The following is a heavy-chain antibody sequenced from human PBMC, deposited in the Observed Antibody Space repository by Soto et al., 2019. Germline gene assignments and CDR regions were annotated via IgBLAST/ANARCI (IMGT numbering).Heavy chain of an antibody. D-gene: IGHD2-8*02. CDR3: AKATATGGGAFEI. CDR1: GFICSSYD. CDR2: ILVGGST. J-gene: IGHJ3*02. V-gene: IGHV3-23*01. Sequence: PAGSLRLSCAASGFICSSYDMSWVRQAPGKGLEWVSTILVGGSTHYEDSVKGRFTISRDTSKNTVYLQMNSLTAGDTAVYYCAKATATGGGAFEICGQGTMVTVSS.